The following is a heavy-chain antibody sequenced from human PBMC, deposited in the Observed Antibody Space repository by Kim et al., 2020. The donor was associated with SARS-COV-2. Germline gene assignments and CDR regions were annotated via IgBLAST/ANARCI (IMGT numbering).Heavy chain of an antibody. CDR3: VKDSWVGAITAYFDY. J-gene: IGHJ4*01. D-gene: IGHD1-26*01. Sequence: GGSLRLSCVASGFTFSDFAMGWVRQAPGKGLEWVALTNNHGGSTYYADSVKGRFTISKDNSRNTLSLQMNSLRGDDTAVYHCVKDSWVGAITAYFDYWG. CDR2: TNNHGGST. CDR1: GFTFSDFA. V-gene: IGHV3-23*01.